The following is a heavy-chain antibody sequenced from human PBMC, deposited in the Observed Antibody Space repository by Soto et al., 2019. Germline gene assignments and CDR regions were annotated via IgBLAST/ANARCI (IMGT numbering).Heavy chain of an antibody. D-gene: IGHD6-6*01. V-gene: IGHV3-21*01. CDR2: ISSSSSYI. CDR1: GFTFSSYS. Sequence: GESLKISCAASGFTFSSYSMNWVRQAPGKGLEWVSSISSSSSYIYYADSVKGRFTISRDNAKNSLYLQMNSLRAEDTAVYYCAREGEYSSSSGGYFDYWGQGTLVTVSS. CDR3: AREGEYSSSSGGYFDY. J-gene: IGHJ4*02.